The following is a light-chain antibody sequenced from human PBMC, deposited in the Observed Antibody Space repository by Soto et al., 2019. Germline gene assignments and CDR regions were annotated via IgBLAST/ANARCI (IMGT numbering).Light chain of an antibody. Sequence: DIPMTQSPSSVSASVGARVTITCRASQGISSRLAWYQQKPGKAPNLLIYAASNLQSGVPSRFSGSGSETDFTLTIGSLQPEDFATYYCQQANSFPLTFGGGTKVEIK. CDR3: QQANSFPLT. V-gene: IGKV1-12*01. CDR2: AAS. J-gene: IGKJ4*01. CDR1: QGISSR.